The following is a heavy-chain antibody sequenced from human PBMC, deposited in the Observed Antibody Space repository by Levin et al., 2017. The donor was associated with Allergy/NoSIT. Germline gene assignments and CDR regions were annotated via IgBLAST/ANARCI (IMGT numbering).Heavy chain of an antibody. CDR1: GFTFSSYS. D-gene: IGHD4-17*01. V-gene: IGHV3-21*01. CDR2: ISSSSSYI. Sequence: GGSLRLSCAASGFTFSSYSMNWVRQAPGKGLEWVSSISSSSSYIYYADSVKGRFTISRDNAKNSLYLQMNSLRAEDTAVYYCAKMTTVIGGLDGMDVWGQGTTVTVSS. J-gene: IGHJ6*02. CDR3: AKMTTVIGGLDGMDV.